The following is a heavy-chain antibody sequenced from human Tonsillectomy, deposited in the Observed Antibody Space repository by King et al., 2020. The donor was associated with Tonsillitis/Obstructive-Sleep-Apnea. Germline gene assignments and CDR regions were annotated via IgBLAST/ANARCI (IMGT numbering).Heavy chain of an antibody. J-gene: IGHJ6*03. CDR3: ARAHQPHCNSTRCYFYYYYYYMDV. CDR2: INPSGGSS. CDR1: GYTFTSYY. Sequence: QLVQSGAEVRKPGASVKVSCKASGYTFTSYYMHWVRQAPGQGLQWMGIINPSGGSSSYPQKFQGRVTMTSDTSTSTVYMELSSLRSEDTAVYYCARAHQPHCNSTRCYFYYYYYYMDVWGKGTTVTVSS. D-gene: IGHD2-2*01. V-gene: IGHV1-46*01.